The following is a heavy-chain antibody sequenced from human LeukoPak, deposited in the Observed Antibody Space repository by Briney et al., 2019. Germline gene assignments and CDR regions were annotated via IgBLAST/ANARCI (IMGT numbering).Heavy chain of an antibody. CDR3: ATTSHGSGWYRDDAFDI. V-gene: IGHV1-24*01. CDR2: FDPEDGET. D-gene: IGHD6-19*01. J-gene: IGHJ3*02. CDR1: GYTLTELS. Sequence: GASVKVSCKISGYTLTELSMHWVRQAPGKGLEWMGGFDPEDGETIYAQKFQGRVTMNEDTSTDTAYMELSSLRSEDTAVYYCATTSHGSGWYRDDAFDIWGQGTMVTVSS.